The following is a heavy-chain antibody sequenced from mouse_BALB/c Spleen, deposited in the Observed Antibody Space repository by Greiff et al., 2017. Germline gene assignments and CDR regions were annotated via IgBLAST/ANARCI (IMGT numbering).Heavy chain of an antibody. J-gene: IGHJ3*01. D-gene: IGHD2-14*01. Sequence: EVQLQQSGAELVRSGASVKLSCTASGFNIKDYYMHWVKQRPEQGLEWIGWIDPENGDTEYAPKFQGKATMTADTSSNTAYLQLSSLTSEDTAVYYCKRGYGPAYWGQGTLVTVSA. CDR1: GFNIKDYY. V-gene: IGHV14-4*02. CDR3: KRGYGPAY. CDR2: IDPENGDT.